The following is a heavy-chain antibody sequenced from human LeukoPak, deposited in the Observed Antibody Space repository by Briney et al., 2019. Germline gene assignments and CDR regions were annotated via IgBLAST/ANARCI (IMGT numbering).Heavy chain of an antibody. V-gene: IGHV3-23*01. CDR1: GFTFSSYA. CDR2: ISGSGGST. J-gene: IGHJ4*02. Sequence: GGSLRLSCAASGFTFSSYAMSWVRQAPGKGLEWVSAISGSGGSTYYADSVKGRFTISRDNSKNSLFLQMNSLRAEDTALYYCAILKGGDSSGYRGGKDYWGQGTLVTISS. CDR3: AILKGGDSSGYRGGKDY. D-gene: IGHD3-22*01.